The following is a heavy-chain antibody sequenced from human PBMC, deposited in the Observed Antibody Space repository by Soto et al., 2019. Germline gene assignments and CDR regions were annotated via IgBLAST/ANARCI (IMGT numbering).Heavy chain of an antibody. J-gene: IGHJ5*02. D-gene: IGHD3-16*01. V-gene: IGHV3-30*19. Sequence: QLQLVESGGGVVQPGTSLRLSCAASGFMFKSYVMHWVRQAPGKGLEWVALTSDDGSNNYYGDSVKGRFTVSRDNSKNTLHLQMDCLSAEDTALYYCARWGTTGGFDLWGQGTLVSVSS. CDR1: GFMFKSYV. CDR3: ARWGTTGGFDL. CDR2: TSDDGSNN.